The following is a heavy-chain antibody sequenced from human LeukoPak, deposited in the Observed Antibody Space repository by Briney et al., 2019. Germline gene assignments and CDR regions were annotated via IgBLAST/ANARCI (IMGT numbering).Heavy chain of an antibody. J-gene: IGHJ4*02. CDR2: INHSGST. CDR3: ARERKLYVVVPAAREFDY. V-gene: IGHV4-34*01. D-gene: IGHD2-2*01. CDR1: GGSFSGYY. Sequence: PSETLSLTCAVYGGSFSGYYWSWVRQPPGKGLEWIGEINHSGSTNYNPSLKSRVTISVDTSKNQFSLKLSSVTTADTAVYYCARERKLYVVVPAAREFDYWGQGTLVTVSS.